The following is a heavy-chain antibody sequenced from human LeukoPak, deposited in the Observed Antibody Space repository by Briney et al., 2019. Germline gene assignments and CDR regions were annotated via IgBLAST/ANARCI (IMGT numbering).Heavy chain of an antibody. J-gene: IGHJ4*02. CDR3: AKDQDIVVVPAAQD. Sequence: GGSLRLSCAASGFTFSSYAMSWVRQAPGKGLEWVSAISGSGGSTHYADSVKGRFTISRDNSKNTLYLQMNSLRAEDTAVYYCAKDQDIVVVPAAQDWGQGTLVTVSS. D-gene: IGHD2-2*01. CDR1: GFTFSSYA. V-gene: IGHV3-23*01. CDR2: ISGSGGST.